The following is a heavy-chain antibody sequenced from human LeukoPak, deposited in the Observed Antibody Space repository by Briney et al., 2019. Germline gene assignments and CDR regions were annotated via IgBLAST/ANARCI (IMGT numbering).Heavy chain of an antibody. V-gene: IGHV3-23*01. J-gene: IGHJ4*02. CDR3: AKWGDFDVLTGYYVPDF. CDR2: ITGSGGNT. D-gene: IGHD3-9*01. Sequence: GGSLRLSCAASGFTFSNYAMSWVRQAPGKGLEWVSAITGSGGNTYYADSVKGRFTISRDTSKNTLYLQMNSLRAEDTAVYYCAKWGDFDVLTGYYVPDFWGQGTLVTVSS. CDR1: GFTFSNYA.